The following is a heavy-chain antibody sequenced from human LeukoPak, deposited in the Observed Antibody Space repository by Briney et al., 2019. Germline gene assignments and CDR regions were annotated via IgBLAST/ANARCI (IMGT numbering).Heavy chain of an antibody. CDR2: IRYDGSKT. Sequence: PGGSLRLSCAASGFTFSVDGMHWVRQAPGKGLEWVAIIRYDGSKTNYAESVKGRFPISRDNTKSSLYLQLDSLRTEDTTVVYCAGAYCSGGTCDTWKFNYWGQGTLVTVSS. J-gene: IGHJ4*02. V-gene: IGHV3-33*01. D-gene: IGHD2-15*01. CDR3: AGAYCSGGTCDTWKFNY. CDR1: GFTFSVDG.